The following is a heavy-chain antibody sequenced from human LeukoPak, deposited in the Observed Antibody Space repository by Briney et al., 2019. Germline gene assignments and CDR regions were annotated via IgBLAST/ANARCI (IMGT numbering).Heavy chain of an antibody. CDR1: GFTFSSYW. Sequence: GGSLRLSCAASGFTFSSYWMSWVRQAPGKGLEWVANIKQDGSEKYYVDSVKGRFTISRDNAKNSLYLQMNSLRAEDTAVYYCARDGRAYGISFDPWGQGTLVTVSS. CDR2: IKQDGSEK. V-gene: IGHV3-7*01. CDR3: ARDGRAYGISFDP. D-gene: IGHD3-9*01. J-gene: IGHJ5*02.